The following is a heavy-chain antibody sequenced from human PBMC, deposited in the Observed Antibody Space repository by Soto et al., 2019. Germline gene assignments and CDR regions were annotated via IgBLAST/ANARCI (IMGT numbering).Heavy chain of an antibody. Sequence: EVQLLESGGGLVQPGGSLRLSCAASGFTFSSYAMSLVRQAPGKGLEWVSAISGSGGSTYYADSVKGRFTISRDISKNTLYLQMNSLRGEDTAVYYCAKDAVALRVVRPSPIDYWGQGALVTVS. J-gene: IGHJ4*02. V-gene: IGHV3-23*01. CDR1: GFTFSSYA. CDR2: ISGSGGST. CDR3: AKDAVALRVVRPSPIDY. D-gene: IGHD2-15*01.